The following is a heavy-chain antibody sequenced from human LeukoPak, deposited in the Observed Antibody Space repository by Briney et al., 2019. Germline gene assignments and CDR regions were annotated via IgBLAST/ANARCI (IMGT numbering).Heavy chain of an antibody. CDR1: GFTFSSYA. CDR2: IYYSGST. Sequence: ESLRLSCAASGFTFSSYAMSWVRKAPGKGLGGIGYIYYSGSTYSNPSRKIRVTISVGTSTNQFSLKLRSVTAADTAVYYCARSEAYSSSWSDYWGQGTLVTVSS. D-gene: IGHD6-13*01. CDR3: ARSEAYSSSWSDY. V-gene: IGHV4-59*08. J-gene: IGHJ4*02.